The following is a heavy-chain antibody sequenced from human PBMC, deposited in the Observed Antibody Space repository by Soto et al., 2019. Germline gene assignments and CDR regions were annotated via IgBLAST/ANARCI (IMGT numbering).Heavy chain of an antibody. CDR2: IYSGGST. V-gene: IGHV3-53*01. Sequence: GGSLRLSCAASGFTVSSNYMSWVRQAPGKGLEWVSVIYSGGSTYYADSVKGRFTISRDNSKNTLYLQMNSLRAEDTAVYYCASSEGYDYVWDSYGMDVWGQGTTVTVSS. D-gene: IGHD3-16*01. CDR3: ASSEGYDYVWDSYGMDV. CDR1: GFTVSSNY. J-gene: IGHJ6*02.